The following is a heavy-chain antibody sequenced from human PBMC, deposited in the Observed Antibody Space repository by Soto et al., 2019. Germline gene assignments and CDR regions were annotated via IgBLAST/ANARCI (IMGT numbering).Heavy chain of an antibody. J-gene: IGHJ6*02. CDR2: ITGTGGNT. Sequence: LRLSCAASGFPLSTYGMTWVRQAPGKGLEWVSAITGTGGNTYYVDSVKGRFTSSRDNSKNMLYLQVNSLRVKDTAVYYCARIRGYWYGLDVWGQGTTVTVSS. CDR3: ARIRGYWYGLDV. V-gene: IGHV3-23*01. CDR1: GFPLSTYG.